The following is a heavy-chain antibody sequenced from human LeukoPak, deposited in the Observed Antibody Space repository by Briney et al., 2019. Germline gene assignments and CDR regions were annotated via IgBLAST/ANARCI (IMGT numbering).Heavy chain of an antibody. Sequence: SVKASCKASGGTFSSYAISWVRQAPGQGLEWMGGIIPIFGTANYAQKFQGRVTITADKSTSTAYMELSSLRSEDTAVYYCAVGHNSSSWYYFDYWGQGTLVTVSS. J-gene: IGHJ4*02. CDR2: IIPIFGTA. D-gene: IGHD6-13*01. CDR3: AVGHNSSSWYYFDY. CDR1: GGTFSSYA. V-gene: IGHV1-69*06.